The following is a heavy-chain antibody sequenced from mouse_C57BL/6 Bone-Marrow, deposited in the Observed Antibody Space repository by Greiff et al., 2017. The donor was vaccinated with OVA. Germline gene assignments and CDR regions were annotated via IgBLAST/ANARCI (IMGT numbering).Heavy chain of an antibody. V-gene: IGHV5-17*01. CDR3: ASTVVAFDY. J-gene: IGHJ2*01. D-gene: IGHD1-1*01. CDR2: ISSGSSTI. Sequence: EVHLVESGGGLVKPGGSLKLSCAASGFTFSDYGMHWVRQAPEKGLEWVAYISSGSSTIYYADTGKGRFTISRDNAKNTLFLQMTSLRSEDTAMYYCASTVVAFDYWGQGTTLTVSS. CDR1: GFTFSDYG.